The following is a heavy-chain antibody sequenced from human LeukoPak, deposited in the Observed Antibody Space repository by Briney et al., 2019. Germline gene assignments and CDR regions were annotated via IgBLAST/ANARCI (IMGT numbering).Heavy chain of an antibody. Sequence: SETLSLTCAVYGGSFSGYYWSWIRQPPGKGLEWIGEINHSGSTYYNSSLKSRVTISVDTSKNQFSLKLSSVTAADTAVYYCARQGSGYYHGVFDYWGQGTLVTVSS. CDR2: INHSGST. D-gene: IGHD3-22*01. CDR1: GGSFSGYY. CDR3: ARQGSGYYHGVFDY. J-gene: IGHJ4*02. V-gene: IGHV4-34*01.